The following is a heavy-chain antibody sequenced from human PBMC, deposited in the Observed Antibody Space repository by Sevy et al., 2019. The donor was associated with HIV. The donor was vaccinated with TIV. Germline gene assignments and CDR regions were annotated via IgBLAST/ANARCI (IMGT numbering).Heavy chain of an antibody. J-gene: IGHJ4*02. V-gene: IGHV3-23*01. CDR3: ARKSTVTTPQRWDNSFDS. D-gene: IGHD4-17*01. CDR1: GFTFSNYA. CDR2: ISGSGDTT. Sequence: GGSLRLSCAASGFTFSNYAMNWVRQTPGKGLEWVSYISGSGDTTSYADSVKGRFSISRYNSKNTLYLQMYSLTDYDTAIFYCARKSTVTTPQRWDNSFDSWGRGTLVTVSS.